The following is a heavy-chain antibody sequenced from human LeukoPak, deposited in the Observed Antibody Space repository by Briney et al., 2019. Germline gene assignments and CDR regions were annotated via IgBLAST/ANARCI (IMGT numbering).Heavy chain of an antibody. CDR1: GFTFDDYG. D-gene: IGHD1-26*01. CDR3: ARTSDGNWFDP. Sequence: PGGSLRLSCAASGFTFDDYGMSWVRQGPGKGLEWASGINWNGGNTGYADPVKGRFTIFRDNAKNSLYLEMDSLRVEDTALYYCARTSDGNWFDPWGQGTLVTVSS. J-gene: IGHJ5*02. V-gene: IGHV3-20*04. CDR2: INWNGGNT.